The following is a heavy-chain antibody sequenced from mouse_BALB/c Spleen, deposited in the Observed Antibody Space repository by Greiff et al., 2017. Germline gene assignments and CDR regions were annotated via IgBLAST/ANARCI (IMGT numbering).Heavy chain of an antibody. CDR2: ISDGGSYT. V-gene: IGHV5-4*02. D-gene: IGHD1-1*02. CDR3: AREDGGAMDD. J-gene: IGHJ4*01. Sequence: EVKLVESGGGLVQPGGSLKLSCAASGFTFSSYTMYWVRQTPEKRLEWVATISDGGSYTYYPDSVKGRFTISRDNAKNNLYLQMSSLKSEDTAMYYCAREDGGAMDDWGQGTSVTVSS. CDR1: GFTFSSYT.